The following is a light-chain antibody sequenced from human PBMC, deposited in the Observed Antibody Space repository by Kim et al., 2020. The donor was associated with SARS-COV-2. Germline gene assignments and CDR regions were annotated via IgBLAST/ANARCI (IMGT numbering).Light chain of an antibody. CDR3: QQYSNRWT. CDR2: DAS. J-gene: IGKJ1*01. V-gene: IGKV1-5*01. CDR1: QSISGG. Sequence: SASVCDKVTITCRARQSISGGVAWYQQKPGKAPKLLIYDASSLESGVPSRFSGSGSGTDFTLIVSSLQPDDFATYYCQQYSNRWTFGHGTKVDIK.